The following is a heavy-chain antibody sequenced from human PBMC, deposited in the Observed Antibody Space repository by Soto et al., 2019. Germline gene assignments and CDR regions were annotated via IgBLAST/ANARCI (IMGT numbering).Heavy chain of an antibody. V-gene: IGHV1-18*01. CDR2: ISAHNGNT. CDR1: GYTFTSYG. Sequence: QVHLVQSGAEVKKPGASVKVSCKASGYTFTSYGITWVRQAPGQGLEWMGWISAHNGNTDYAQKLQGRVSVTRDTSTSTAYMELRSLISDDTAVYYCARGRYGDYWGHGALVTVSS. CDR3: ARGRYGDY. D-gene: IGHD1-1*01. J-gene: IGHJ4*01.